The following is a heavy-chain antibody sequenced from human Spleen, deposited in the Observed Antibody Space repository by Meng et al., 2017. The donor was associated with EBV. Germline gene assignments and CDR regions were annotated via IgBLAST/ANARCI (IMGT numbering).Heavy chain of an antibody. J-gene: IGHJ4*02. Sequence: QGQLVQSGAEVKTPGASVRVSCKTSGYTFTAYYIHWVRQAPGQGLEWMGWTSAYNGNTHYAEDLQDRVIMTTDTSTTTAYMELRSLRSDDTAVYYCARDQPVVDYVWGSYRALDYWGQGTLVTVSS. D-gene: IGHD3-16*02. CDR3: ARDQPVVDYVWGSYRALDY. V-gene: IGHV1-18*04. CDR2: TSAYNGNT. CDR1: GYTFTAYY.